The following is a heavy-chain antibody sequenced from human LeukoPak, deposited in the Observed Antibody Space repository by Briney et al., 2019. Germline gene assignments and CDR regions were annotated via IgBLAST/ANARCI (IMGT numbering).Heavy chain of an antibody. CDR1: GFSFSDYY. CDR2: ISSSGSTI. CDR3: ARDSSGYYSLY. D-gene: IGHD3-22*01. V-gene: IGHV3-11*01. Sequence: GGSLGLSCAASGFSFSDYYMSWIRQAPGKGLEWVSYISSSGSTIYYADSVKGRFTISRDNAKNSLFLQMNNLRAEDTAVYYCARDSSGYYSLYWGQGTLVTVSS. J-gene: IGHJ4*02.